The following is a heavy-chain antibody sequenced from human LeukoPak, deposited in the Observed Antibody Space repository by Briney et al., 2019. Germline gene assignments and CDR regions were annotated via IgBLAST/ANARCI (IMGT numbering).Heavy chain of an antibody. CDR3: AKMGRYGGTADLH. J-gene: IGHJ4*02. CDR1: GFTFSSYG. CDR2: ISYDGSNK. Sequence: PGGSLRLSCAASGFTFSSYGMHWVRQAPGKGLEWVAVISYDGSNKYYADSVKGRFTISRDNSKNTLYLQMNSLRAEDTAVYYCAKMGRYGGTADLHWGQGTLVTVSS. D-gene: IGHD3-16*01. V-gene: IGHV3-30*18.